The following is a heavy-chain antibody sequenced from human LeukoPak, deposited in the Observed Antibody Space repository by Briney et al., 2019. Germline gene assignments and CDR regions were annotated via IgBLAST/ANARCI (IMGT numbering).Heavy chain of an antibody. V-gene: IGHV1-2*02. CDR3: VREHGGNSGFDY. CDR1: GYTFTAYY. Sequence: GASVKVSCKASGYTFTAYYMHWVRQAPGQGLEWMGWIKANSGDTNYAQTFQGRVTVTRDTSINTAYVELRGLTSDDTAVYYCVREHGGNSGFDYWGQGTLVTVSS. CDR2: IKANSGDT. J-gene: IGHJ4*02. D-gene: IGHD4-23*01.